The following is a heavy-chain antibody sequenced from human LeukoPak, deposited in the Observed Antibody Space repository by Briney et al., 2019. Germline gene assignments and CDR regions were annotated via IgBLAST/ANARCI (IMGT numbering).Heavy chain of an antibody. J-gene: IGHJ4*02. V-gene: IGHV4-39*07. D-gene: IGHD2-2*01. CDR3: ARDSGTYQLPIDY. CDR1: GGSISSSSYY. CDR2: IYHSGST. Sequence: SETLSLTCTVSGGSISSSSYYWGWIRQPPGKGLEWIGSIYHSGSTYYNPSLKSRVTISVDTSKNQFSLKLSSVTAADTAVYYCARDSGTYQLPIDYWGQGTLVTVSS.